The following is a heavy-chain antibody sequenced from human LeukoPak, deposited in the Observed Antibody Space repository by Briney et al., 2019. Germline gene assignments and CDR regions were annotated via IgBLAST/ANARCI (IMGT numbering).Heavy chain of an antibody. CDR3: AQRQGPSSGSYDYFDP. CDR2: IHSGGYT. Sequence: SETLSLTCILSGGSMSGSYWTWIRQPPGQGLEWIAYIHSGGYTNYNPSLKSRVTISVDTSNNQFSLRVTSVTAADTAVYYCAQRQGPSSGSYDYFDPWGQGALVIVSS. V-gene: IGHV4-4*08. J-gene: IGHJ5*02. D-gene: IGHD1-26*01. CDR1: GGSMSGSY.